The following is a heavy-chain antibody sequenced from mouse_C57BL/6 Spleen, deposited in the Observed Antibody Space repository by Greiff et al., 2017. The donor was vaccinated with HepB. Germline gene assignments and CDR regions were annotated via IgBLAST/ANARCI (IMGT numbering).Heavy chain of an antibody. V-gene: IGHV5-16*01. D-gene: IGHD2-1*01. CDR2: INYDGSST. J-gene: IGHJ1*03. CDR3: ARDLLGWYFYV. Sequence: EVKVVESEGGLVQPGSSMKLSCTASGFTFSDYYMAWVRQVPEKGLEWVANINYDGSSTYYLDSLKSRFIISRDNAKNILYLQMSSLKSEDTATYYCARDLLGWYFYVWGTGTTVTVSS. CDR1: GFTFSDYY.